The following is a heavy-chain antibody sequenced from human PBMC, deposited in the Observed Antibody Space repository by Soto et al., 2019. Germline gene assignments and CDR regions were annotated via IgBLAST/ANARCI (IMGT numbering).Heavy chain of an antibody. V-gene: IGHV1-46*01. CDR3: ARGSALDTLPELEFDP. CDR1: GYTFTSYY. J-gene: IGHJ5*02. CDR2: INPSGGST. D-gene: IGHD5-18*01. Sequence: GASVKVSCKASGYTFTSYYMHWVRQAPGQGLEWMGIINPSGGSTSYAQKFQGRVTMTRDTSTSTVYMELSSLRSEDTAVYYCARGSALDTLPELEFDPWGQGTLVTVSS.